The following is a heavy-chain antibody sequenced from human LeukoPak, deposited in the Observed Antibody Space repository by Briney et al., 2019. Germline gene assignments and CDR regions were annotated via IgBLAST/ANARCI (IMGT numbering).Heavy chain of an antibody. CDR3: ARVEYCSGGSCLDY. D-gene: IGHD2-15*01. CDR1: GGSISSYY. J-gene: IGHJ4*02. Sequence: SETLSLTCTVSGGSISSYYWSWIRQPPGKGLEWIGYIYYSGSTNYNPSLKSRVTISVDTSKNQFSLKLSSVTAEDTAVYYCARVEYCSGGSCLDYWGQGTLVTVSS. CDR2: IYYSGST. V-gene: IGHV4-59*01.